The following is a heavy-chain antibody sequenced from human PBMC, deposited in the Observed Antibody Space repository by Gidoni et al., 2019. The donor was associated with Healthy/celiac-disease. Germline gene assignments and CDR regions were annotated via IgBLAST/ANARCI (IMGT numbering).Heavy chain of an antibody. CDR2: IKSKTDGGTT. CDR1: GFTFSNAW. CDR3: TTDTYYYESSGYYVAFDI. D-gene: IGHD3-22*01. Sequence: DVQLVESGGGLVKPGGSLSLSCAASGFTFSNAWMSWVRQAPGKGLEWVGRIKSKTDGGTTDYAARVKGRFTISRDDSKNTLYLQMNSLKTEDTAVDYCTTDTYYYESSGYYVAFDIWGQGTMVTVSS. V-gene: IGHV3-15*01. J-gene: IGHJ3*02.